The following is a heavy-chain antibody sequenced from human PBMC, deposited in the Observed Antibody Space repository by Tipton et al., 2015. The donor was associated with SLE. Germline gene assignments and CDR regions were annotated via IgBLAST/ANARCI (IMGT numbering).Heavy chain of an antibody. CDR2: IYHSGST. Sequence: TLSLTCTVSGGSISSGGYYWSWIRQPPGKGLEWIGSIYHSGSTYYNPSLKSRVTISVDTSKNQFSLKLSSVTAADTAVYYCAGGTGITYFDYWGQGTLVTVSS. J-gene: IGHJ4*02. V-gene: IGHV4-39*07. D-gene: IGHD3-16*01. CDR3: AGGTGITYFDY. CDR1: GGSISSGGYY.